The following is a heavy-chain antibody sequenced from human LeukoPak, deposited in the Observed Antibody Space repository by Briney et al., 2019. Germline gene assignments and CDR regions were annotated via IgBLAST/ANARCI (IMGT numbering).Heavy chain of an antibody. CDR2: ISAYNGNT. J-gene: IGHJ4*02. CDR1: GYTFTSYG. Sequence: ASVKVSCKAAGYTFTSYGISWGRQAPGQGLEWMGWISAYNGNTNYAQKLQGRVTMTTDTSTSTAYMELRSLRSDDTAVYYCARSVVVVAATGGDGSGRDWGQGTLVTVSS. CDR3: ARSVVVVAATGGDGSGRD. V-gene: IGHV1-18*01. D-gene: IGHD2-15*01.